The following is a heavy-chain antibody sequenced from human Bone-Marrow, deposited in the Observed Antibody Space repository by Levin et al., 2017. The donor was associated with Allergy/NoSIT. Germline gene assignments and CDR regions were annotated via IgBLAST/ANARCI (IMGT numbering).Heavy chain of an antibody. CDR1: EGTFSSYT. CDR3: ATTGYDTSTGNPIDC. CDR2: IIPILGLV. J-gene: IGHJ4*02. D-gene: IGHD3-9*01. V-gene: IGHV1-69*02. Sequence: GGSLRLSCKASEGTFSSYTLSWVRQAPGQGLEWMGRIIPILGLVNYTQKLQGRVTITADKSTNTAYVELSSLRSADTAIYYCATTGYDTSTGNPIDCWGQGTLVIVSS.